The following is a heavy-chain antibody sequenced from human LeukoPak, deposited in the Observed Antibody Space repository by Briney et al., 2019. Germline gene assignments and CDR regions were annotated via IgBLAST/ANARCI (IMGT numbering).Heavy chain of an antibody. J-gene: IGHJ4*02. Sequence: SETLSLTCAVYGGSFSGYYWSWIRQPPGKGLEWIGEINHSGSTNYNPSLKSRVTISVDTSKNQFSLKLSSVTAADTAVYYCARVGNGMDYWGQGTLDTVSS. CDR1: GGSFSGYY. CDR2: INHSGST. CDR3: ARVGNGMDY. D-gene: IGHD7-27*01. V-gene: IGHV4-34*01.